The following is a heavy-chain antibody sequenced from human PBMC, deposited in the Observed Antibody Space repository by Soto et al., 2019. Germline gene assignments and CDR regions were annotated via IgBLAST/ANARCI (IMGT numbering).Heavy chain of an antibody. CDR2: SKSTNDRATE. Sequence: GGSLRLSCAASGFNFTRAWLNWVRQAPGEGVEWVARSKSTNDRATEEYAVPVQDRFSISRDDSKNTLYLQMQSLKTEDSAVYYCTNQPFSDYWGQGTLVTVSS. CDR1: GFNFTRAW. CDR3: TNQPFSDY. V-gene: IGHV3-15*01. J-gene: IGHJ4*02.